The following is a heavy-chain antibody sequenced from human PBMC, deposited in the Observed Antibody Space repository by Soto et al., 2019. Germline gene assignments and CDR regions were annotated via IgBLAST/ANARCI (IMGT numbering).Heavy chain of an antibody. CDR3: ARTARTPSI. CDR1: GYTFSTYW. CDR2: IKQDGSEK. Sequence: EVKLVASGGGLGQPGGSLRLSCAASGYTFSTYWMTWVRQAPGKGLEWVANIKQDGSEKNYVDSVKGRFTISRDNARNSLYLQMNSLRAEDTAVYYCARTARTPSIWGQGTLVTVSS. J-gene: IGHJ4*02. D-gene: IGHD2-21*02. V-gene: IGHV3-7*01.